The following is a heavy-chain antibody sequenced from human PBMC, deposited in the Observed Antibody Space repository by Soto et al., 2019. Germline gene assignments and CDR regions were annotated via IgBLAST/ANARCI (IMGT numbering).Heavy chain of an antibody. CDR3: ARDRYNWNDDADAFDI. J-gene: IGHJ3*02. CDR1: GYTFTSYG. CDR2: ISAYNGNT. D-gene: IGHD1-1*01. Sequence: QVQLVQSGAEVKKPGASVKVSCKASGYTFTSYGISWVRQAPGHGLEWMGWISAYNGNTNYAQKLQGRVTMTTDTSTSTAYMELRSLRSDDTAVYYCARDRYNWNDDADAFDIWGQGTMVTVSS. V-gene: IGHV1-18*01.